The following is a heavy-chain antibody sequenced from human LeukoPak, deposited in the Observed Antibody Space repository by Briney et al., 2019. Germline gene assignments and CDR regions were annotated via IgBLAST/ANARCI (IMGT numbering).Heavy chain of an antibody. CDR3: ARESGKFDY. CDR2: ICGDGVST. Sequence: PGGSLRLSCVASGLPIGDFAMHWVRQAPGQGLEWVSLICGDGVSTFFADSVKGRFSISRDNSKNSLFLEMSSLRTEDTAMYYCARESGKFDYWGQGTLVAVSS. CDR1: GLPIGDFA. J-gene: IGHJ4*02. V-gene: IGHV3-43*02.